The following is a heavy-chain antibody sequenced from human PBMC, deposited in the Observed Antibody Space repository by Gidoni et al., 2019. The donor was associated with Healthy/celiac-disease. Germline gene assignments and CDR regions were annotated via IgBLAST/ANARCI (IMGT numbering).Heavy chain of an antibody. CDR1: GFTFDDYA. CDR2: ISGNSGSI. V-gene: IGHV3-9*01. CDR3: AKARGYSYGFYFDY. D-gene: IGHD5-18*01. Sequence: EVQLVESGGGLVQPGRSLILSCAASGFTFDDYAMHGVRPAPGKGLEWVAGISGNSGSIGYADSVKGRFTIARDNAKNSLYLQMNRLRAEDTALYYCAKARGYSYGFYFDYWGQGTLVTVSS. J-gene: IGHJ4*02.